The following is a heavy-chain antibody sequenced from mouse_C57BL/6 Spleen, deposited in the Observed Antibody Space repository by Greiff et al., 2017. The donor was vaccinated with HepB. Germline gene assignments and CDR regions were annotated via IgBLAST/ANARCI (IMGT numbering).Heavy chain of an antibody. CDR2: INPNNGGT. V-gene: IGHV1-18*01. J-gene: IGHJ4*01. Sequence: EVKLQESGPELVKPGASVKIPCKASGYTFTDYNMDWVKQSHGKSLEWIGDINPNNGGTIYNQKFKGKATLTVDKSSSTAYMELRSLTSEDTAVYYCARYYYSNYGGYYAMDYWGQGTSVTVSS. CDR3: ARYYYSNYGGYYAMDY. CDR1: GYTFTDYN. D-gene: IGHD2-5*01.